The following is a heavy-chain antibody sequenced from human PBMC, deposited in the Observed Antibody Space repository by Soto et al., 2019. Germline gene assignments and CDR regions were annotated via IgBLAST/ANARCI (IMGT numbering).Heavy chain of an antibody. D-gene: IGHD5-18*01. V-gene: IGHV3-53*01. CDR3: ARPYAYSFPSGMDV. CDR1: GFTVSSNY. CDR2: IYRGGST. Sequence: GGSRRLSCAASGFTVSSNYMSWVRRAPGKGLEWVSVIYRGGSTYYADSVKGRFTISRDRSKNTVYLQMNSLRVDDTAVYYCARPYAYSFPSGMDVWREGTTVPVSS. J-gene: IGHJ6*04.